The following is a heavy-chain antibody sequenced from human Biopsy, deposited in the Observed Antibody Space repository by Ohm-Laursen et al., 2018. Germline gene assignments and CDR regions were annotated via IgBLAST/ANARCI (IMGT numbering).Heavy chain of an antibody. J-gene: IGHJ5*02. CDR1: GGYISHYY. D-gene: IGHD3-10*01. Sequence: GTLSLTCTVSGGYISHYYWTWIRQPVGQGLEWIGRIYITGETDYNPSLKSRVTMSVDSSKKQFSLKFKSVTAADTAIYYCARAPPLIRGVVESWFDPWGQGILVTVSS. CDR3: ARAPPLIRGVVESWFDP. V-gene: IGHV4-4*07. CDR2: IYITGET.